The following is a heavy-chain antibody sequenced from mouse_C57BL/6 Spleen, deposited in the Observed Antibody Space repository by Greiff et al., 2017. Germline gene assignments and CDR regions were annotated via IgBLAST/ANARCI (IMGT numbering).Heavy chain of an antibody. CDR3: ARSWDY. Sequence: QVQLKESGPELVKPGASVKISCKASGYSFTSYYIHWVKQRPGQGLEWIGWIYPGSGNTKYNEKFKGKATLTADTSSSTAYMQLSSLTSEDSAVYYGARSWDYWGQGTTLTVSS. J-gene: IGHJ2*01. CDR2: IYPGSGNT. CDR1: GYSFTSYY. V-gene: IGHV1-66*01.